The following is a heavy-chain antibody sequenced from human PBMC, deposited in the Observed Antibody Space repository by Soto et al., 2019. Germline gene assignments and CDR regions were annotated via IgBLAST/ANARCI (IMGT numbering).Heavy chain of an antibody. V-gene: IGHV1-69*04. Sequence: SVKVSCKASGGTFSSYTISWVRQAPGQGLEWMGRIIPILGIANYVQKFQGRVTITADKSTSTAYMELSSLRSEDTAVYYCARDGGGYCSGGSCRQFDYWGQGTLVTVSS. D-gene: IGHD2-15*01. CDR3: ARDGGGYCSGGSCRQFDY. CDR2: IIPILGIA. J-gene: IGHJ4*02. CDR1: GGTFSSYT.